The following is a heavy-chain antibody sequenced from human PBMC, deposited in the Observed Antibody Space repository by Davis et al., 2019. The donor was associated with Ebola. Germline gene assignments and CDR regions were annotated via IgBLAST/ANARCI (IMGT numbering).Heavy chain of an antibody. CDR1: GGTFSSYA. V-gene: IGHV1-69*04. J-gene: IGHJ3*02. CDR2: IIPILGIA. Sequence: AASVKVSCKASGGTFSSYAISWVRQAPGQGLEWMGRIIPILGIANYAQKFQGRVTITANKSTSTAYMELSSLRSEDTAVYYCARLRSGNFNFDAFDIWGQGTMVTVSS. CDR3: ARLRSGNFNFDAFDI. D-gene: IGHD6-25*01.